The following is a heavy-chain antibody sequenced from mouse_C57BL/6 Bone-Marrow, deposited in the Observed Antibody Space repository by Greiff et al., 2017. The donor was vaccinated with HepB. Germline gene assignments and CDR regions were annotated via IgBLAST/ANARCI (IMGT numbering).Heavy chain of an antibody. Sequence: QVHVKQSGAELARPGASVKLSCKASGYTFTSYGISWVKQRTGKGLEWIGEIYPRSGNTYYNEKFKGKATLTADKSSSTSYMELRSLTSEDSAVYFCARRENYYGSRWYFDVWGKGTTVTVSS. J-gene: IGHJ1*03. D-gene: IGHD1-1*01. CDR1: GYTFTSYG. CDR3: ARRENYYGSRWYFDV. CDR2: IYPRSGNT. V-gene: IGHV1-81*01.